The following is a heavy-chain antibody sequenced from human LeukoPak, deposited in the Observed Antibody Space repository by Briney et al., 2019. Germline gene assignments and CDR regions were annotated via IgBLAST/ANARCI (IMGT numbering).Heavy chain of an antibody. V-gene: IGHV1-46*01. D-gene: IGHD5-12*01. CDR3: ARDDGGYSGYDLTLHSSLGDY. J-gene: IGHJ4*02. CDR2: INPSGGST. CDR1: GYTFTSYG. Sequence: ASVKVSCTASGYTFTSYGISWVRQAPGQGLEWMGIINPSGGSTSYAQKFQGRVTMTRGTSTSTVYMELSSLRSEDTAVYYCARDDGGYSGYDLTLHSSLGDYWGQGTLVTVSS.